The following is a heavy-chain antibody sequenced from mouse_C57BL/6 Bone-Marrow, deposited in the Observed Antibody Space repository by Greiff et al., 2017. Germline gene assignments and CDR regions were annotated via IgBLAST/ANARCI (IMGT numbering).Heavy chain of an antibody. CDR3: SREDDGYHWYFDV. CDR2: IDPSDSYT. CDR1: GYTFTSYW. V-gene: IGHV1-69*01. J-gene: IGHJ1*03. D-gene: IGHD2-3*01. Sequence: QVQLQQPGAELVMPGASVKLSCKASGYTFTSYWMHWVKQRPGQGLEWIGEIDPSDSYTNYNQKFKGKSTLTVDKSSSTAYMQLSSLTSEDSAVSYCSREDDGYHWYFDVWGTGTTVTVSS.